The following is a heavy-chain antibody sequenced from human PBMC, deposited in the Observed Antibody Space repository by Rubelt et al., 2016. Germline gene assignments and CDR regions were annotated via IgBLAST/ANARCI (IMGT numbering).Heavy chain of an antibody. V-gene: IGHV4-39*07. J-gene: IGHJ6*02. CDR3: ARVMESGGTAYYGMDV. CDR1: GGSMRSSNYY. CDR2: LYSSGPT. D-gene: IGHD2-8*02. Sequence: LQLQESGPGLVQPSETLSLTCTVSGGSMRSSNYYWGWIRQPPGPGLEWIGPLYSSGPTYYNPSLHTNVTLSVDQSQKQISLKLTYVTAADTACDYCARVMESGGTAYYGMDVWGQGTTVTVSS.